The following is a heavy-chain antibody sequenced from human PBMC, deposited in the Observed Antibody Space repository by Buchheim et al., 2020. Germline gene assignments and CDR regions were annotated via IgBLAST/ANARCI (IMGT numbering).Heavy chain of an antibody. Sequence: QVTLRESGPALVKPTQTLTLTCTFSGFSLSTSGMCVGWIRQPPGKALEWLALIDWDDNKYSSTSLKTRLTISKDTSRNQVVLTMTNMDPVDTATYYCARVKTPYSDARGYYYEGFDYGGQGTL. V-gene: IGHV2-70*01. CDR2: IDWDDNK. D-gene: IGHD3-22*01. CDR3: ARVKTPYSDARGYYYEGFDY. J-gene: IGHJ4*02. CDR1: GFSLSTSGMC.